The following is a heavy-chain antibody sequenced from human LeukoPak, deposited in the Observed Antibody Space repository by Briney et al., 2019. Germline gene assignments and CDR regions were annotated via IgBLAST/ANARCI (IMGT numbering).Heavy chain of an antibody. D-gene: IGHD2-21*01. V-gene: IGHV3-30-3*01. CDR2: ISYDGSNK. J-gene: IGHJ4*02. CDR1: GFTFSSYA. Sequence: PGGSLRLSCAASGFTFSSYAMHWVRQAPGKGLEWVAVISYDGSNKYYADSVKGRFTISRDNSKNTLYLQMNSLRAEDTAVYYCAREHVVAGDFDYWGQGTLVTVSS. CDR3: AREHVVAGDFDY.